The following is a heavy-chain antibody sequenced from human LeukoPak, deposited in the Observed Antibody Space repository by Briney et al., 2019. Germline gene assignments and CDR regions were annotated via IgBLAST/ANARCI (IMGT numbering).Heavy chain of an antibody. D-gene: IGHD6-13*01. J-gene: IGHJ4*02. CDR3: AKGTLRGIAAAGTFDY. CDR2: ISSSGSTI. Sequence: GGSLRLSCAASGFTFSSYEMNWVRQAPGKGLEWVSYISSSGSTIYYADSVKGRFTISRDNAKNSLYLQMNSLRAEDTALYYCAKGTLRGIAAAGTFDYWGQGTLVTVSS. CDR1: GFTFSSYE. V-gene: IGHV3-48*03.